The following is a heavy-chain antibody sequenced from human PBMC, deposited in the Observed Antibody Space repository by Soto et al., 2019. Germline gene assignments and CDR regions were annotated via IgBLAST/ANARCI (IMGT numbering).Heavy chain of an antibody. J-gene: IGHJ4*01. CDR2: ISYDGSNK. CDR1: GFTFSSYA. D-gene: IGHD5-12*01. CDR3: AAALRLRNVYYCVY. Sequence: QVQLVESGGGVVQPGRSLRLSCAASGFTFSSYAMHWVRQAPGKGLEWVAVISYDGSNKYYADSVKGRFTISRDNSKHTLDLQMNSLRAEDTCVYYCAAALRLRNVYYCVYWVQGSLVTVSS. V-gene: IGHV3-30-3*01.